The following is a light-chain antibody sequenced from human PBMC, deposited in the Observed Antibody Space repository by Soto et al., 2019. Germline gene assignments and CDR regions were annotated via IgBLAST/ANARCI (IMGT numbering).Light chain of an antibody. CDR3: SSYSGSNTVL. V-gene: IGLV2-8*01. J-gene: IGLJ2*01. CDR2: EVT. Sequence: QSVLTQPPSASGSPGQSITISCTGTSSDIGAYNYVSWYQQHPGKAPKLIIYEVTRRPSGVPDRFSGSKSGNTASLTVSGLQAEDETDYYCSSYSGSNTVLFGGGTKVTVL. CDR1: SSDIGAYNY.